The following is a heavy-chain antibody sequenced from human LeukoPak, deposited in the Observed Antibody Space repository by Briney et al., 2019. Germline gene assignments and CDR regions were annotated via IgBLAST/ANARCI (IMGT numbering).Heavy chain of an antibody. CDR2: ISGSSGTT. CDR3: ARERAYGTQDYLDY. Sequence: GGSLRLFCAASKFIFGVYSVNWARQAPGGGLVCISYISGSSGTTYYADSVRGRFTISRDNAKNSLFLQMNSLRVEDTAVYYCARERAYGTQDYLDYWGQGTRVTVSS. D-gene: IGHD1-1*01. V-gene: IGHV3-48*01. J-gene: IGHJ4*02. CDR1: KFIFGVYS.